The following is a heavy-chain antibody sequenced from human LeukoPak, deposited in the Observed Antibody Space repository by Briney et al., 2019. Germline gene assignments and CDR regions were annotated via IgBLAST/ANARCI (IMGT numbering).Heavy chain of an antibody. V-gene: IGHV3-7*01. CDR1: GFTFTNHW. D-gene: IGHD6-13*01. J-gene: IGHJ4*02. Sequence: PGGSLRLSCAASGFTFTNHWMTWVRQAPGKGLEWVAYIRQDGSDRYYVDSVKGRFTISRDNAKNSPYLQLSSLRAEDTAVYYCARISSPGYFDYWGQGTLVTVSS. CDR3: ARISSPGYFDY. CDR2: IRQDGSDR.